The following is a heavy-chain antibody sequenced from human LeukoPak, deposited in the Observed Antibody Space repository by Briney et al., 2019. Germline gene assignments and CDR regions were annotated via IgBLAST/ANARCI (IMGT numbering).Heavy chain of an antibody. Sequence: GGSLRLSCAASGFTFSSYSMNWVRQAPEKGLEWISYITSGSSTIYYADSVKGRFTISRDNAKNSLYLQMNSLRAEDTAVYYCARGPMVPSYYYYYYMDVWGKGTTVTVSS. CDR1: GFTFSSYS. CDR3: ARGPMVPSYYYYYYMDV. D-gene: IGHD3-10*01. CDR2: ITSGSSTI. J-gene: IGHJ6*03. V-gene: IGHV3-48*01.